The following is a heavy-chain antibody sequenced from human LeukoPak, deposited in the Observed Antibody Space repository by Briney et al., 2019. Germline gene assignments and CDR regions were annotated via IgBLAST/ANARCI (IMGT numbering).Heavy chain of an antibody. CDR3: AKDLAMVRGLVNAFDV. Sequence: PGGSLRLSCAASGFSFSRYAMHWVRQAPGKGLEWVAVIPYDGGKEYYGDSVKGRFTISRDNPKNTLYLQMNGLRADDTAVYYCAKDLAMVRGLVNAFDVWGHGTMVTVSS. J-gene: IGHJ3*01. D-gene: IGHD3-10*01. CDR1: GFSFSRYA. CDR2: IPYDGGKE. V-gene: IGHV3-30*04.